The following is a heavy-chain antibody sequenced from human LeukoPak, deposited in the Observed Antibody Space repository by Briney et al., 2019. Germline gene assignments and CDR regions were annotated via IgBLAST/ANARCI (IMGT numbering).Heavy chain of an antibody. V-gene: IGHV1-2*02. J-gene: IGHJ3*02. CDR3: ARDRMAAGTKVPGAFDI. D-gene: IGHD6-13*01. CDR1: GYTFTGYY. CDR2: INPNSGGT. Sequence: GASVKVSCKASGYTFTGYYMHWVRQAPGQGLEWMGWINPNSGGTNYAQKFQGRVTMTRDTSISTAYMELSRLRSDDTAVYYCARDRMAAGTKVPGAFDIWGQGTMVTVSS.